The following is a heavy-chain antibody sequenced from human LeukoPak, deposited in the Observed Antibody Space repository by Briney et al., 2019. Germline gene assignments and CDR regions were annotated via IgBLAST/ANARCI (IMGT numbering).Heavy chain of an antibody. V-gene: IGHV4-61*02. CDR1: GGSISSGSYY. CDR3: ARGAGWLGRGGRREYYFDY. J-gene: IGHJ4*02. CDR2: IYTSGST. D-gene: IGHD5-12*01. Sequence: PSQTLSLTCTVSGGSISSGSYYWSWIRQPAGKGLEWIGRIYTSGSTNYNPSLKRRATISVDKSKNQFSLKLSSVTAADTAVYYCARGAGWLGRGGRREYYFDYWGQGTLVTVSS.